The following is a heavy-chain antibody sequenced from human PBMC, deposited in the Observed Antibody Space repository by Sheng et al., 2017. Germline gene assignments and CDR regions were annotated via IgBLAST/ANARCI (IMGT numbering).Heavy chain of an antibody. D-gene: IGHD3-3*01. V-gene: IGHV3-23*04. CDR2: ISGSGDSA. Sequence: EVQLVESGGGLVQPGGTLRLSCAASGFNFSSYGMSWVRQAPGKGLEWVSAISGSGDSAYYADSVKGRFTISRDNSKNTLYMQMNSLRAEDTAVYYCAKSYYDFCSAYGAFDIWGQGTMVTVSS. CDR3: AKSYYDFCSAYGAFDI. CDR1: GFNFSSYG. J-gene: IGHJ3*02.